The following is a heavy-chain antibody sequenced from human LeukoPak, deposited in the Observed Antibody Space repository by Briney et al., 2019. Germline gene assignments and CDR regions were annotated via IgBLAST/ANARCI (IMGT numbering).Heavy chain of an antibody. Sequence: SETLSLTCFVSGGSIGYYYWSWIRQPPGKGLEWIGSISYSGSTYNNPSLKSRVTISVDTSKNQFSLKLSSVTAPDTAVYYCARRVYSGSYNWYFDLWGRGTLVTVSS. J-gene: IGHJ2*01. V-gene: IGHV4-39*01. CDR3: ARRVYSGSYNWYFDL. CDR1: GGSIGYYY. CDR2: ISYSGST. D-gene: IGHD1-26*01.